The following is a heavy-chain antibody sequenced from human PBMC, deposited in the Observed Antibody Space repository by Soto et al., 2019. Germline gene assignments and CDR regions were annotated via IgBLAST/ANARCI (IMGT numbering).Heavy chain of an antibody. CDR3: AGAKGGHASFDI. V-gene: IGHV3-53*01. D-gene: IGHD3-16*01. CDR1: GFTVSSNY. J-gene: IGHJ3*02. Sequence: EVQLVESGGGLIQPGGSLRLSCAASGFTVSSNYMSWVRQAPGKGLEWVSVIYSGGSTYYADSVKGRFTISRANSKNTRYFAMNSLRAEDPAVYYLAGAKGGHASFDIWGRGTMVAVSS. CDR2: IYSGGST.